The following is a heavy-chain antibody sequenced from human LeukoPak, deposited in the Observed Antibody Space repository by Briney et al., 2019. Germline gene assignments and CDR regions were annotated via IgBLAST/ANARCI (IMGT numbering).Heavy chain of an antibody. CDR2: IRSKAYGGTT. V-gene: IGHV3-49*03. CDR3: TRDRPRIVVVPAAIHYYYGMDV. D-gene: IGHD2-2*01. CDR1: GFTFGDYG. Sequence: GGSLRLSCTASGFTFGDYGMSWFRQAPGKGLEWVGFIRSKAYGGTTEYAASVKGRFTISRDDSKSIAYLQMNSLKTEDTAVYYCTRDRPRIVVVPAAIHYYYGMDVWGQGTTVTVSS. J-gene: IGHJ6*02.